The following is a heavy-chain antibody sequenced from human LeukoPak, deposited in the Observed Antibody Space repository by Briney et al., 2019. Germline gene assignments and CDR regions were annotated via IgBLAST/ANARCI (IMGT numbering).Heavy chain of an antibody. V-gene: IGHV3-7*01. D-gene: IGHD5-18*01. CDR3: ARHLSGVTGYSYGRGIDY. Sequence: GGSLRLSCVPSGFTSSSYWMSWVRPAPGEGLEWVANIKKDGSENYYVDSVKGRFTISRDNAKKPLYLQMKSLRAEDTAVYYCARHLSGVTGYSYGRGIDYWGQGTLVTVSS. CDR1: GFTSSSYW. CDR2: IKKDGSEN. J-gene: IGHJ4*02.